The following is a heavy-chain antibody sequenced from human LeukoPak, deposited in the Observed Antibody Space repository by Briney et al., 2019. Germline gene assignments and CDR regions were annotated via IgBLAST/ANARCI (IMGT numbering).Heavy chain of an antibody. Sequence: GGSLRVSCAASGFTFSSYWMHWVRQAPGKGLVWVSRINTDGSRTSYADPVKGRSTISRDNAKNTLFLQMNSLRAEDTAVYYCARVRSGSYNWFDPWGQGTLVTVSS. V-gene: IGHV3-74*01. J-gene: IGHJ5*02. CDR2: INTDGSRT. D-gene: IGHD1-26*01. CDR1: GFTFSSYW. CDR3: ARVRSGSYNWFDP.